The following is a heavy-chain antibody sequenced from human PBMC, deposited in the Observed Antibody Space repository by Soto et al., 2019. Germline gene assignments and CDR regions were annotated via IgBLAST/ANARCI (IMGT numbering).Heavy chain of an antibody. CDR1: GFTFSGSA. J-gene: IGHJ6*03. V-gene: IGHV3-73*01. D-gene: IGHD3-3*01. Sequence: EVQLVESGGGLVQPGGSLKLSCAASGFTFSGSAMHWVRQACGKGLEWVGSIRSKGNKYATADGASLRGRFTISRDDSKNTAYRHTNTLNNEDTAVYYCRRQASDFWSGKPQYSMDVWGKGTTVTSSS. CDR2: IRSKGNKYAT. CDR3: RRQASDFWSGKPQYSMDV.